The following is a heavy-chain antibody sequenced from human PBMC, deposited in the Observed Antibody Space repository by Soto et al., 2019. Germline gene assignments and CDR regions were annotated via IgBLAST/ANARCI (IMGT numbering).Heavy chain of an antibody. CDR3: ARDVVCISTSCYGNYYYYYGMDV. J-gene: IGHJ6*02. D-gene: IGHD2-2*01. V-gene: IGHV1-46*01. CDR2: INPSGGST. Sequence: ASVKVSCKASGYTFTSYYMHWVRQAPGQGLEWMGIINPSGGSTSYAQKFQGRVTMTRDTSTSTVYMELSSLRSEDTAVYYCARDVVCISTSCYGNYYYYYGMDVWGQGTTVTVSS. CDR1: GYTFTSYY.